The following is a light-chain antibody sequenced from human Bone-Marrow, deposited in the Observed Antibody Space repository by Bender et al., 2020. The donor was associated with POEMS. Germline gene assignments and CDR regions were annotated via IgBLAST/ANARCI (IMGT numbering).Light chain of an antibody. CDR3: CSYAGNSNWV. CDR2: LNN. V-gene: IGLV1-44*01. Sequence: QSVLTQPPSVSGTPGQTVTISCSGSRTNVGNNHVNWYRQVPGMAPTLLIYLNNRRPSGVPDRFSGSKSGSSVSLAISGLQSEDEAHYYCCSYAGNSNWVFGGGTKLTVL. CDR1: RTNVGNNH. J-gene: IGLJ3*02.